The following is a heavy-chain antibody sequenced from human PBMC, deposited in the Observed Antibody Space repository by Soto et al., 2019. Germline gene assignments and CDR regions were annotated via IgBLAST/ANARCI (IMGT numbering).Heavy chain of an antibody. D-gene: IGHD3-9*01. CDR3: ARGRGGGWLRVYYFDY. CDR2: INHSGST. Sequence: QVQLQQWGAGLLKPSETLSLTCAVYGGSFSGYYWSWIRQPPGKGLEWIGEINHSGSTNYNPSLKSRVTISVDTSKNQFYLKLSSVTAADTAVYYCARGRGGGWLRVYYFDYWGQGTLVTVSS. V-gene: IGHV4-34*01. J-gene: IGHJ4*02. CDR1: GGSFSGYY.